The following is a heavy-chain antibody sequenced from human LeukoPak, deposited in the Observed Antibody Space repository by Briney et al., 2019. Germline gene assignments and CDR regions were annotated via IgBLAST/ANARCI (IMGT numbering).Heavy chain of an antibody. CDR3: AKGRGSGSYYPWFEP. CDR1: GFTFDDYA. CDR2: ISWDGGST. V-gene: IGHV3-43D*03. J-gene: IGHJ5*02. Sequence: PGGSLRLSCAVSGFTFDDYAMHWVRQPPGKGLEWVSLISWDGGSTYYADSVKGRLTISRDNSKNYLYLQMNTLIAEDTALYYCAKGRGSGSYYPWFEPWGQGTLVTVSS. D-gene: IGHD3-10*01.